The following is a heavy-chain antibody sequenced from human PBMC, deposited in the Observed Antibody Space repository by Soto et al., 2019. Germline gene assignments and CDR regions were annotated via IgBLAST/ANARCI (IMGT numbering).Heavy chain of an antibody. Sequence: QVQLVESGGGVVQPGRSLRLSCAASGFTFSSYGMHWVRQAPGKGLEWVAVIWYDGSNKYYADSVKGRFTISRDNSKKTLNLQMNIMIAEDTAVDYCATEFRPYGYIWGSYNLKATDNRFDPWGQGTLVTVSS. CDR2: IWYDGSNK. CDR3: ATEFRPYGYIWGSYNLKATDNRFDP. CDR1: GFTFSSYG. D-gene: IGHD3-16*01. J-gene: IGHJ5*02. V-gene: IGHV3-33*01.